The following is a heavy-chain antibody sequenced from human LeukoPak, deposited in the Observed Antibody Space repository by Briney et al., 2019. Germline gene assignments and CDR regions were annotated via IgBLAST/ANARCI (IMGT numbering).Heavy chain of an antibody. CDR1: GSTFSVAW. Sequence: GGSLRLSCAASGSTFSVAWMHWFRQVPGKGLMWVSRITTDETTTYADSVRGRFSISRDNAKNTVYLQMNSLRVEDTAVYYCAKDWFATTDYWGQGILVTVSS. J-gene: IGHJ4*02. V-gene: IGHV3-74*01. CDR3: AKDWFATTDY. CDR2: ITTDETT. D-gene: IGHD1/OR15-1a*01.